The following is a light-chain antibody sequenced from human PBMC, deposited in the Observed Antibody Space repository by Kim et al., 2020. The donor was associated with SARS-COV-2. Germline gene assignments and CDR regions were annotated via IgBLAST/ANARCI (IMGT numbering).Light chain of an antibody. CDR3: QPYSASPVT. V-gene: IGKV3-20*01. CDR2: GAS. Sequence: GDRATPACRASEGFSSGYLAWYQQKPGQPTRLLIYGASTRATDIPDRFSGSGSVTDFTLTISSLEPEDFAVYLCQPYSASPVTFGQGTRL. J-gene: IGKJ5*01. CDR1: EGFSSGY.